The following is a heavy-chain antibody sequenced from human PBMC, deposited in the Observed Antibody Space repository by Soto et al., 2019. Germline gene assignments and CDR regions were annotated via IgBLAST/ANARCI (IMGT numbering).Heavy chain of an antibody. V-gene: IGHV4-31*03. CDR2: IYYSGST. Sequence: SETLSLTCTVSGGSISSGGYYWSWIRQHPGKGLEWIGYIYYSGSTYYNPSLKSRVTISVDTSKNQFSLKLSSVTAADTAVYYCARGESIAAAGDPNFDYWGQGTLVTVSS. CDR3: ARGESIAAAGDPNFDY. CDR1: GGSISSGGYY. D-gene: IGHD6-13*01. J-gene: IGHJ4*02.